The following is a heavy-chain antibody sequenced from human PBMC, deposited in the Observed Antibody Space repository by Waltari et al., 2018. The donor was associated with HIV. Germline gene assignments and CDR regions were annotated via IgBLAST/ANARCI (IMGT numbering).Heavy chain of an antibody. CDR2: INSDGSST. CDR3: ASYSGSYYFDY. Sequence: EVQLVESGGGLVQPGGSLRLSCAASGFTSSSNGTHWVRQAPGKGLVWVSRINSDGSSTSYADSVKGRFTISRDNAKNTLYLQMNSLRAEDTAVYYCASYSGSYYFDYWGQGTLVTVSS. D-gene: IGHD1-26*01. V-gene: IGHV3-74*01. J-gene: IGHJ4*02. CDR1: GFTSSSNG.